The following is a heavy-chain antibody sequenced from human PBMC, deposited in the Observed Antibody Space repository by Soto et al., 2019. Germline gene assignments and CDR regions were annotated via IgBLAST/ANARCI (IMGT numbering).Heavy chain of an antibody. V-gene: IGHV1-8*02. CDR1: GYTFTSYD. CDR2: MNPNSGNT. J-gene: IGHJ6*03. CDR3: ARSRSKRFLEWLSSYDMDV. Sequence: ASVKVSCKASGYTFTSYDINWVRQATGQGLEWMGWMNPNSGNTGYAQKFQGRVTMTRNTSISTAYMGLSSLRSEDTAVYYCARSRSKRFLEWLSSYDMDVWGKGTTVTVS. D-gene: IGHD3-3*01.